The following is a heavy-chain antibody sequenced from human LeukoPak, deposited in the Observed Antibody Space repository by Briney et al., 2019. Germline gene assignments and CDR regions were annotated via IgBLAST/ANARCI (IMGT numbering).Heavy chain of an antibody. CDR2: IIPIFGTA. V-gene: IGHV1-69*06. J-gene: IGHJ5*02. CDR1: GGTFSSYA. D-gene: IGHD3-3*01. Sequence: GASVKVSCKASGGTFSSYAISWVRQAPGQGLEWMGGIIPIFGTANYAQKFQGRVTITADKSTSTAYMELSSLRSEDTAVYYCARVRSTEYVRFLDAPGGFDPWGQGTLVTVSS. CDR3: ARVRSTEYVRFLDAPGGFDP.